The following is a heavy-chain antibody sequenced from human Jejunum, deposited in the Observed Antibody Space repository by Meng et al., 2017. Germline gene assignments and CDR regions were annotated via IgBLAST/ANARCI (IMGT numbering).Heavy chain of an antibody. Sequence: EVQVVESGGGLVQPGGSLRLSCGASGFRFSDHDMDWVRQAPGKGLEWVGQIRNKAASYTTEYAASVKGRFTISRDDSKNTVYLQMNNLKSDDTAVYYCSDFGAAALAPWGQGTLVTVSS. CDR3: SDFGAAALAP. D-gene: IGHD6-13*01. CDR2: IRNKAASYTT. V-gene: IGHV3-72*01. CDR1: GFRFSDHD. J-gene: IGHJ5*02.